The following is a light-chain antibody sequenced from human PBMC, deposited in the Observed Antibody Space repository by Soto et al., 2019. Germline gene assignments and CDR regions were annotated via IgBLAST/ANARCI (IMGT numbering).Light chain of an antibody. Sequence: EIVLTQSPATLSLSPGERATLSCRARQSVSSYLAWYQQTPGQAPRLLIYDASNMATAIPASFRGSGSGTDFTLTISILEPDDFAVYDCQQRSNWARRTFGGGTKVEIK. V-gene: IGKV3-11*01. CDR1: QSVSSY. CDR3: QQRSNWARRT. CDR2: DAS. J-gene: IGKJ4*01.